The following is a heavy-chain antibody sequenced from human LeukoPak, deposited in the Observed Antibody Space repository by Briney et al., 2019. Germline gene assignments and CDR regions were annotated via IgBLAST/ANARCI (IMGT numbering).Heavy chain of an antibody. V-gene: IGHV4-34*01. CDR2: INHSGST. CDR3: ARGLGYCTGGSCYRYWYFDL. J-gene: IGHJ2*01. CDR1: GGSFSGYY. Sequence: SETLSLTCAVYGGSFSGYYWSWIRQPPGKGLEWIGEINHSGSTNYNPSLKSRVTISVDTPKNQFSLKLSSVTAADTAVYYCARGLGYCTGGSCYRYWYFDLWGRGTLVTVSS. D-gene: IGHD2-15*01.